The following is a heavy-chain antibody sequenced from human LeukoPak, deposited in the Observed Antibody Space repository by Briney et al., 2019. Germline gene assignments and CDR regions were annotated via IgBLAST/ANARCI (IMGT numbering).Heavy chain of an antibody. V-gene: IGHV1-69*05. D-gene: IGHD6-19*01. CDR2: IIPIFDTA. Sequence: ASVKVSCKAFGGTFSSYAISWVRQAPGQGLEWMGGIIPIFDTANYAQKFQGRVTITTDESTSTAYMELSSLRSEDTAVYYCARGSGWYPFDYWGQGTLVTVSS. J-gene: IGHJ4*02. CDR3: ARGSGWYPFDY. CDR1: GGTFSSYA.